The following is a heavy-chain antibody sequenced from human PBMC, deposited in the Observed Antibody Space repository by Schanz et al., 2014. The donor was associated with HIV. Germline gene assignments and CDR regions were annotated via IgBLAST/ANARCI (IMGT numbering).Heavy chain of an antibody. CDR2: INPNSGGT. V-gene: IGHV1-2*02. CDR1: GHPFTGYY. Sequence: QVQLVQSGAEVKKPGASVKVSCKAPGHPFTGYYIHWVRQAPGQGLEWMGWINPNSGGTNSAPKFQGRVTMTRDTSVSTAYMELSRLTADDTAMYYCAREKVGILADYTPNGMDVWGQGTTVTVSS. J-gene: IGHJ6*02. D-gene: IGHD3-9*01. CDR3: AREKVGILADYTPNGMDV.